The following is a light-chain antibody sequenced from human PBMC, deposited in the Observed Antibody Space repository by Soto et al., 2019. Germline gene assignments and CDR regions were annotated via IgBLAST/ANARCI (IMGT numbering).Light chain of an antibody. CDR3: TSYTSSSTLDV. CDR1: SSDVGGYNY. V-gene: IGLV2-14*01. CDR2: EVS. Sequence: SALTQPASVSGSPGQSITISCTGTSSDVGGYNYVSWYQQHPGKAPTLIIYEVSNRPTGVSNRFSGSKSSHTASLTISGLQSEDEADYFCTSYTSSSTLDVFGTGTKVTVL. J-gene: IGLJ1*01.